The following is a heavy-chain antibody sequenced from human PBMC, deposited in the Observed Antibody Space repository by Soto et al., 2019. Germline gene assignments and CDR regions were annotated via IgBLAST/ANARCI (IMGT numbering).Heavy chain of an antibody. CDR2: ISAYNGNT. CDR3: ARDELLWFGDQGGFDY. CDR1: GYTFTSYG. Sequence: ASVKVSCKASGYTFTSYGISWVRQAPGQGLEWMGWISAYNGNTNYAQKLQGRVTMTTDTSTSTAYMELRSLRSDDAAVYYCARDELLWFGDQGGFDYWGQGTLVTVSS. J-gene: IGHJ4*02. D-gene: IGHD3-10*01. V-gene: IGHV1-18*04.